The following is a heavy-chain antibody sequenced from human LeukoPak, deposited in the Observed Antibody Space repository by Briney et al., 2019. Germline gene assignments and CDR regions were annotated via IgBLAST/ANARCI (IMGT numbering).Heavy chain of an antibody. D-gene: IGHD3-10*01. CDR1: GFTVSSNH. J-gene: IGHJ4*02. V-gene: IGHV3-53*01. Sequence: GGSLRLSCAASGFTVSSNHMSWVRQAPGKGLEWVSVIYSGGSTYYADSVKGRFTISRDNSKNTLYLQMNSLRAEDTAVYYCAKDPRYYGSGSYSDYWGQGTLVTVSS. CDR3: AKDPRYYGSGSYSDY. CDR2: IYSGGST.